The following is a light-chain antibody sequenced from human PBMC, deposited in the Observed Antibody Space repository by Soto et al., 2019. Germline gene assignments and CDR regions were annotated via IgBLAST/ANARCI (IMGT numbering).Light chain of an antibody. J-gene: IGKJ5*01. CDR1: QSVTSN. CDR2: GVS. CDR3: QQRSNWPIT. Sequence: EIVLTQSSATLSLSPGERATLSCRASQSVTSNALAWYQQKPGQAPRLLIYGVSSRATGIPARFSGSGSGTDFTLTISSLEPEDFAVYYCQQRSNWPITFGQGTRLEIK. V-gene: IGKV3-11*01.